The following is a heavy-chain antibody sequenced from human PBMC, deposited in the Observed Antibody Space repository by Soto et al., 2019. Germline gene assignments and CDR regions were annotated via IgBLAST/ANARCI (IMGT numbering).Heavy chain of an antibody. J-gene: IGHJ5*02. CDR1: GGSISSYY. V-gene: IGHV4-59*01. Sequence: PSETLSLTCTVSGGSISSYYWSWIRQPPGKGLEWIGYIYYSRSTNYNPSLKSRVTISVDTSKNQFSLKLSSVTAADTAVYYCARDAGNWFDPWGQGTLVTVSS. CDR3: ARDAGNWFDP. CDR2: IYYSRST.